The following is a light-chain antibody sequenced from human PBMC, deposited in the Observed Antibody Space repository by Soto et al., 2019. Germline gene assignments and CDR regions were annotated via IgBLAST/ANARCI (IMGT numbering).Light chain of an antibody. CDR3: QQYETYPFT. J-gene: IGKJ3*01. CDR2: AAA. Sequence: DIQMTQSPSSVSASVGDGVTITCRASPGINVNLAWFQQKPGKAPKSLIFAAASLQSGVPSKFSGSGSGTEFTLTISSLPPEDSATYYCQQYETYPFTFGPGTRVEIK. V-gene: IGKV1-16*02. CDR1: PGINVN.